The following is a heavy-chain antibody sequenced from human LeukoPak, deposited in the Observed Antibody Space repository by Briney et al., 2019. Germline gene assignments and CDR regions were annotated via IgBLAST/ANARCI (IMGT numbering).Heavy chain of an antibody. J-gene: IGHJ4*02. CDR1: GFTFSSHW. D-gene: IGHD6-25*01. V-gene: IGHV3-48*01. CDR2: ISSSGSII. CDR3: ARGFEAAGSDY. Sequence: PGGSLRLSCADSGFTFSSHWMHWVRHAPGKGLEWVSYISSSGSIIEYADSVKGRFTISRDNAKNSLYLQMNSLRAEDTAVYYCARGFEAAGSDYWGQGTLVTVSS.